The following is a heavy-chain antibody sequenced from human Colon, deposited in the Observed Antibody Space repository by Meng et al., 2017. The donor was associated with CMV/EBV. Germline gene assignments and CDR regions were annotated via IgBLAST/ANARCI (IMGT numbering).Heavy chain of an antibody. CDR1: GFTVSSNF. CDR2: IYTGGST. D-gene: IGHD7-27*01. CDR3: GRLAGAVTTGYFDF. Sequence: GASGFTVSSNFMSWVRQAPGKGLEWVSIIYTGGSTYYADSVKGRFSISRDNSKNTLYLQMNSLRAEDSAVYYCGRLAGAVTTGYFDFWGQGTLVTVSS. J-gene: IGHJ4*02. V-gene: IGHV3-53*01.